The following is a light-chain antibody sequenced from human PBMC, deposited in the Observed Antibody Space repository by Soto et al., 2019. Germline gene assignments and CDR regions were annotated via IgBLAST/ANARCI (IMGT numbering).Light chain of an antibody. J-gene: IGKJ4*01. CDR3: QQRSNWPPGLT. Sequence: VLTQSPGTLSLSPGESATLSCRASQTVSITYLTWYQQKPGQAPRLLVYHTSNRATGIPDRFSASGSGTDFTLTISSLEPEDFAVYYCQQRSNWPPGLTFGGGTKVDIK. CDR1: QTVSITY. CDR2: HTS. V-gene: IGKV3D-20*02.